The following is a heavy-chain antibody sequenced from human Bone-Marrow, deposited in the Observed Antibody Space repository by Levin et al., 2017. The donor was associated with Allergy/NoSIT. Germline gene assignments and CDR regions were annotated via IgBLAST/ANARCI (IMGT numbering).Heavy chain of an antibody. V-gene: IGHV3-30*04. CDR1: GFTFSSYA. D-gene: IGHD6-13*01. J-gene: IGHJ6*02. CDR3: ARDPDPGIAAAAAPYYYGMDG. Sequence: GGSLRLSCAASGFTFSSYAMHWVRQAPGKGLEWVAVISYDGSNKYYADSVKGRFTISRDNSKNTLYLQMNSLRAEDTAVYYCARDPDPGIAAAAAPYYYGMDGWGQGTTVTVSS. CDR2: ISYDGSNK.